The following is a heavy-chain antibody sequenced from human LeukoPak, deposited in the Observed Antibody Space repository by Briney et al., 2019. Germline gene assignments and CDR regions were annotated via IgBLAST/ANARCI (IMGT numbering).Heavy chain of an antibody. CDR1: GFTFDDYG. V-gene: IGHV3-20*04. CDR3: ARDWGTTGTTGWMFDS. D-gene: IGHD1-1*01. CDR2: INWNGGST. J-gene: IGHJ4*02. Sequence: PGGSLRLSCAASGFTFDDYGMSWVRQAPGKGLEWVSGINWNGGSTGYADSVEGRFTISRDNPKNTLYLQMNSLRAEDTAVYYCARDWGTTGTTGWMFDSWGQGTLVTVSS.